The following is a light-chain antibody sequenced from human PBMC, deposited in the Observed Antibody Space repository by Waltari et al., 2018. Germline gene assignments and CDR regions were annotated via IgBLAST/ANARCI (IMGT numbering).Light chain of an antibody. CDR1: QSVSSSY. J-gene: IGKJ2*01. CDR3: QQYGSSPYT. CDR2: GAS. Sequence: EIVLTQSPGTLSLSPGERATLPCRASQSVSSSYLAWYQQKPGQAPRLLIYGASRRATGIPDRFSGSGSGTDFTLTIRRLEPEDFAVYYCQQYGSSPYTFGQGTKLEIK. V-gene: IGKV3-20*01.